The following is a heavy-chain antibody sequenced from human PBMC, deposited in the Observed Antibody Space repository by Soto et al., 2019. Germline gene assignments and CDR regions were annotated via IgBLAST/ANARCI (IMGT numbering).Heavy chain of an antibody. V-gene: IGHV3-33*01. CDR2: IWYDGSNK. D-gene: IGHD3-16*01. CDR3: ARDLGHSNGHPFDY. Sequence: GALRLSCAASGFTFSTYSMHWVRQAPGKGLEWVALIWYDGSNKYYTDSVKGRFTISRDNSKNTLYLQMDSLRAEDTAVYYCARDLGHSNGHPFDYWGQGTLVTVSS. J-gene: IGHJ4*02. CDR1: GFTFSTYS.